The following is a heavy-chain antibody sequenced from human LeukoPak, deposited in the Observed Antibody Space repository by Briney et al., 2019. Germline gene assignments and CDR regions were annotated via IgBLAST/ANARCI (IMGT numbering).Heavy chain of an antibody. J-gene: IGHJ4*02. D-gene: IGHD3-10*01. V-gene: IGHV3-74*01. Sequence: GGSLRLSCAASGLTFSSHWMHWVRQAPGKGLVWVSRITNDGSSTTYADSVKGRFTISRDNAKNSLYLQMNSLIIEDTAFYYCAKSLGGWFGGLDYWGQGTLVTVSS. CDR2: ITNDGSST. CDR1: GLTFSSHW. CDR3: AKSLGGWFGGLDY.